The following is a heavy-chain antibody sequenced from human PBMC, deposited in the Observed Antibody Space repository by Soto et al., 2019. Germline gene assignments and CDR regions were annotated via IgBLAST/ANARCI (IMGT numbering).Heavy chain of an antibody. Sequence: PSQTLSLTCVISGDSVSSNSAAWNWIRQSPSRGLEWLGRTYYRSRWYNDYAVSVRSRITVNADTSKNQFSLHLNSVTPEDTAVYYCARDYYDSSGYYYRLVPGDAFDIWGQGTMVTVSS. J-gene: IGHJ3*02. V-gene: IGHV6-1*01. D-gene: IGHD3-22*01. CDR2: TYYRSRWYN. CDR3: ARDYYDSSGYYYRLVPGDAFDI. CDR1: GDSVSSNSAA.